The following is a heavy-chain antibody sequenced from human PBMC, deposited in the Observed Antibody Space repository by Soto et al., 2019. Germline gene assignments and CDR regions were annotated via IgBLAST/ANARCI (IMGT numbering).Heavy chain of an antibody. V-gene: IGHV3-23*01. CDR1: GFTFSAYA. CDR2: ISGSGGST. J-gene: IGHJ4*02. CDR3: ANEGASTGYYYFDS. Sequence: GGSLRLSCAASGFTFSAYAMGWVRQPPGKGLEWVSAISGSGGSTYYADSVKGRFTISRDNSKNTLYLQMNSLRAEDTAVYYCANEGASTGYYYFDSWGQGPLVTVPQ. D-gene: IGHD3-22*01.